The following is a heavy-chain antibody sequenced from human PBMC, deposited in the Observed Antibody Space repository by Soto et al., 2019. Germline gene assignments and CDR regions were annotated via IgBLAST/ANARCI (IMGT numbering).Heavy chain of an antibody. CDR3: AYGMDV. CDR1: GGTFSNYT. CDR2: IIPVVDIT. V-gene: IGHV1-69*02. Sequence: ASVKVSCKASGGTFSNYTISWVRQAPGQGLEWMGRIIPVVDITYYAQKFQGRVTITADRSTSTTYMELSSLTSEDTAVYYCAYGMDVWGQGTTVTV. J-gene: IGHJ6*02.